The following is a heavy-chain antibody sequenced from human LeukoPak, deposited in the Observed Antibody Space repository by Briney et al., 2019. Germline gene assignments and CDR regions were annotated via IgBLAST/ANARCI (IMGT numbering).Heavy chain of an antibody. CDR2: MSYDGNNK. V-gene: IGHV3-30-3*01. D-gene: IGHD7-27*01. J-gene: IGHJ4*02. CDR3: ARARTGDSIGGFDY. Sequence: GGSLRLSCAASGFTFSSYAMHWVRQAPGKGLEWVAVMSYDGNNKYYADSVKGRFTISRDNSKNMLYLQTNSLRAEDTAVYYCARARTGDSIGGFDYWGQGTLVTVSS. CDR1: GFTFSSYA.